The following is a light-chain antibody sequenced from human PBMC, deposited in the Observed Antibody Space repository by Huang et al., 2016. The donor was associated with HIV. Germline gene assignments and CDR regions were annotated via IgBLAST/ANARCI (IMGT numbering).Light chain of an antibody. Sequence: DIQMTQSPSSRSASIGDRITISCRASQDIDAYLAWYQHKPVKVPNLLIYAASTLQSGVPSRFSGSGSGTNFALTIGSLQPEDVGSYYCQKYNDVPRTFGHGTKVEIK. CDR1: QDIDAY. CDR3: QKYNDVPRT. V-gene: IGKV1-27*01. CDR2: AAS. J-gene: IGKJ1*01.